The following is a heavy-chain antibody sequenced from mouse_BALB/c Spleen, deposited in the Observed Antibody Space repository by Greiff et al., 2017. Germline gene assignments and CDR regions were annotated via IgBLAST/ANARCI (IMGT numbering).Heavy chain of an antibody. CDR2: ISSGSSTI. Sequence: EVQLVESGGGLVQPGGSRKLSCAASGFTFSSFGMHWVRQAPEKGLEWVAYISSGSSTIYYADTVKGRFTISRDNPKNTLFLQMTSLRSEDTAMYYCASSPYGSLYFFDYWGQGTTLTVSS. CDR3: ASSPYGSLYFFDY. V-gene: IGHV5-17*02. CDR1: GFTFSSFG. D-gene: IGHD1-1*01. J-gene: IGHJ2*01.